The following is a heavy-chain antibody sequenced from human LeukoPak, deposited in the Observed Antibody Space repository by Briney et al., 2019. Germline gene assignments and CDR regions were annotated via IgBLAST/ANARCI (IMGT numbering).Heavy chain of an antibody. CDR2: ISYDGSNK. D-gene: IGHD2-8*01. CDR1: GFTFSSYA. V-gene: IGHV3-30-3*01. J-gene: IGHJ4*02. Sequence: GRSLRLSCAASGFTFSSYAMHWVRQAPGKGLEWVAVISYDGSNKNYADSVKGRFTISRDNSKNTLYLQMNGLRAEDTAVYYCARRTILDLYYFDYWGQGTLVTVSS. CDR3: ARRTILDLYYFDY.